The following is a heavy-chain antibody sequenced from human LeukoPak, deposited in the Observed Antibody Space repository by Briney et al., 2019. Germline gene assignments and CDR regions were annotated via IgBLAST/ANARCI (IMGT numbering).Heavy chain of an antibody. CDR1: GFTFSSYG. J-gene: IGHJ4*02. V-gene: IGHV3-23*01. CDR2: NSGGST. Sequence: GGSLRLSCAASGFTFSSYGMSWVRQAPGKGLEWVAGNSGGSTNYADSVKGRFTISRDNAKNTLYLQMNSLRAEDTAVYFCAKRGVVIRVILVGFHKQAYYFDSWGQGALVTVSS. CDR3: AKRGVVIRVILVGFHKQAYYFDS. D-gene: IGHD3-10*01.